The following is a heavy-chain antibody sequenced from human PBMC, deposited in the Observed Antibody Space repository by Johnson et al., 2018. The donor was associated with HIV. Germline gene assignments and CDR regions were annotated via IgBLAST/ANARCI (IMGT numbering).Heavy chain of an antibody. Sequence: VQLVESGGGLVKPGGSLRLSCAASGFTFSNAWMSWVRQAPGKGLEWVGRIKSKTDGGATDYPAPVKDRFTISRYDSKNTLYLQINSLKTDDTGVYYCSREVYQMTAFDIWGQGTVVTVSS. D-gene: IGHD2-2*01. CDR1: GFTFSNAW. CDR3: SREVYQMTAFDI. J-gene: IGHJ3*02. V-gene: IGHV3-15*01. CDR2: IKSKTDGGAT.